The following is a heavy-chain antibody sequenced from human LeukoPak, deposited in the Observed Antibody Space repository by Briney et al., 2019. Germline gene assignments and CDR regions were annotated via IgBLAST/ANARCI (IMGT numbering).Heavy chain of an antibody. CDR1: GFTFSGSA. CDR3: TRLIGLIAY. CDR2: IRSKANSYAT. J-gene: IGHJ4*02. D-gene: IGHD2/OR15-2a*01. Sequence: GGSLRLSCAASGFTFSGSAMHWVRQASGKGLEGVGRIRSKANSYATAYAASVKGRFTISRDDSKNTAYLQMNSLKTEDTAVYYCTRLIGLIAYWGQGTLVTVSS. V-gene: IGHV3-73*01.